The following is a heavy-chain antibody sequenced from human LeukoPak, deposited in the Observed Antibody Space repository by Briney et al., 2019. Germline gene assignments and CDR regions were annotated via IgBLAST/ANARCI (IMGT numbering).Heavy chain of an antibody. CDR1: GFSFSSYT. J-gene: IGHJ4*02. V-gene: IGHV3-23*01. Sequence: GGSPRLSCAVSGFSFSSYTMSWVRQAPGKGLEWVSAISGSGGSTYYADCVKGRFTISRDNSKNTLFLQMNSLRAEDTAVYYCAKDLGYCSSFSCPFDYWGQGTLVTVSS. D-gene: IGHD2-2*01. CDR2: ISGSGGST. CDR3: AKDLGYCSSFSCPFDY.